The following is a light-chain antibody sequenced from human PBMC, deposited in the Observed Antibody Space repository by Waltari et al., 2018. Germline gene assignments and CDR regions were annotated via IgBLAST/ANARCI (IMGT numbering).Light chain of an antibody. J-gene: IGLJ3*02. Sequence: QSVLTQPPSVSAAPAQKATISCSGSTPNIRTNHVSWYHQVPGTAPKLLIYDNNQRPSGIPDRFSGSKSGTSATLGITGLQTGDEADYYCGTWDSSLSAGVFGGGTKVTV. V-gene: IGLV1-51*01. CDR1: TPNIRTNH. CDR3: GTWDSSLSAGV. CDR2: DNN.